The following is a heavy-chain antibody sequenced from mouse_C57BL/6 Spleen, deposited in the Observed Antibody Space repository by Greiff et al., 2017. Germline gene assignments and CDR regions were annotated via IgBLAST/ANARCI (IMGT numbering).Heavy chain of an antibody. CDR2: ISYDGSN. V-gene: IGHV3-6*01. D-gene: IGHD1-1*01. CDR3: ASPVITTVVADWYFDV. J-gene: IGHJ1*03. CDR1: GYSITSGYY. Sequence: EVQLQQSGPGLVKPSQSLSLTCSVTGYSITSGYYWNWIRQFPGNKLEWMGYISYDGSNNYNPSLKNRISITRDTSKNQFFLKLNSVTTEDTATYYCASPVITTVVADWYFDVWGTGTTVTVSS.